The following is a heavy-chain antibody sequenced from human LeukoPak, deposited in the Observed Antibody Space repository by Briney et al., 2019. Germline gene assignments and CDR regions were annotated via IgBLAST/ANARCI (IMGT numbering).Heavy chain of an antibody. Sequence: GGSLRLSCAASGFTFRYYGMSWVRQAPGKGLEWVSSIRGNGSVTNYADSVKGRVTISRDNSKATLYLLMNSLRAEDTAVYFCARTIAVGATFVDYWGQGALVTVSS. CDR1: GFTFRYYG. J-gene: IGHJ4*02. V-gene: IGHV3-23*01. CDR2: IRGNGSVT. D-gene: IGHD1-26*01. CDR3: ARTIAVGATFVDY.